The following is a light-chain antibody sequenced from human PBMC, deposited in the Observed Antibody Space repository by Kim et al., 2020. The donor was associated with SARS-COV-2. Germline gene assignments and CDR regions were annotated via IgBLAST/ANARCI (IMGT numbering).Light chain of an antibody. CDR2: RDS. V-gene: IGLV3-9*01. CDR3: QVWDSSTYV. Sequence: SYELTQPLSVSVALGQTARITCGGNNIGSKNVHWYQQKPGQAPVLVIYRDSNRPSGIPERFSGSNSVNTATLTISRAQAGDEADYYCQVWDSSTYVFGTG. CDR1: NIGSKN. J-gene: IGLJ1*01.